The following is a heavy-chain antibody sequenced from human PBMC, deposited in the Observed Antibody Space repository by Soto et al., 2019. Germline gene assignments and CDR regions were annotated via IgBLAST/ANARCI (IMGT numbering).Heavy chain of an antibody. CDR3: ARHFSSSEYSSSWYMSPYYYCMDV. CDR2: IYYSGST. V-gene: IGHV4-39*01. CDR1: GGSISSSSYY. D-gene: IGHD6-13*01. J-gene: IGHJ6*02. Sequence: QLQLQESGPGLVKPSETLSLTCTVSGGSISSSSYYWGWIRQPPGKGLEWIGSIYYSGSTYYNPSLKSRVTISVDTSKNPCSLKLSSVTAAGTAVYYCARHFSSSEYSSSWYMSPYYYCMDVWGQGTTVTVSS.